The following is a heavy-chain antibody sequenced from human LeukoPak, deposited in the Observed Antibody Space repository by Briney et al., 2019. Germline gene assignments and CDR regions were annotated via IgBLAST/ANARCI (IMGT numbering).Heavy chain of an antibody. V-gene: IGHV4-39*01. CDR2: IYYSGST. CDR1: GGSISSSNYY. CDR3: ARNVTGGSSGYWRFDY. D-gene: IGHD3-22*01. J-gene: IGHJ4*02. Sequence: PSETLSLTCTVSGGSISSSNYYWGWIRQPPGKGLEWIGSIYYSGSTYYESSLKSRITISVDTSKNQFSLKLSSVTAADTAVYYCARNVTGGSSGYWRFDYWGQGTLVTVSS.